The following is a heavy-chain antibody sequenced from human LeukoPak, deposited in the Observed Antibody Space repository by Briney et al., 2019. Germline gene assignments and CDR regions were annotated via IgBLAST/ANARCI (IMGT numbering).Heavy chain of an antibody. D-gene: IGHD3-22*01. Sequence: KTSETLSLTCTVSGGSISSGGYYWSWIRQHAGKGLEWIGYIYYSGSTYYNPSLKSRVTISVDTSKNQFSLKLSSVTAADTAVYYCARGVHYYDSSAPTPTLDYWGQGTLVTVSS. V-gene: IGHV4-31*03. CDR3: ARGVHYYDSSAPTPTLDY. CDR1: GGSISSGGYY. CDR2: IYYSGST. J-gene: IGHJ4*02.